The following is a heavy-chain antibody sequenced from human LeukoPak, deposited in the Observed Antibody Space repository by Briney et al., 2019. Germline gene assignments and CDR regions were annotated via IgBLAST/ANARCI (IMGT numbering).Heavy chain of an antibody. Sequence: PGGSLRLSCAASGFTFSSYGMHWVRQAPGKGLEWVAFIRYDGNTKYYVDSVKGRFSISRDNTKNTLYLQMNSLRAEDTAMYYCAKDESSTNYSEGFDYWGQGTLVTVSS. CDR1: GFTFSSYG. CDR2: IRYDGNTK. V-gene: IGHV3-30*02. D-gene: IGHD2-2*01. J-gene: IGHJ4*02. CDR3: AKDESSTNYSEGFDY.